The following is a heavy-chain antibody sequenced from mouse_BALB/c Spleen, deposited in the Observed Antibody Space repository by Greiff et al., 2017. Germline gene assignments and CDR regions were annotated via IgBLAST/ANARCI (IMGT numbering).Heavy chain of an antibody. CDR3: ARDEYYGSSYFDY. CDR1: GFTFSSYG. Sequence: EVMLVESGGGLVQPGGSLKLSCAASGFTFSSYGMSWVRQTPDKRLELVATINSNGGSTYYPDSVKGRFTISRDNAKNTLYLQMSSLKSEDTAMYYCARDEYYGSSYFDYWGHGATLTVSA. D-gene: IGHD1-1*01. CDR2: INSNGGST. V-gene: IGHV5-6-3*01. J-gene: IGHJ2*01.